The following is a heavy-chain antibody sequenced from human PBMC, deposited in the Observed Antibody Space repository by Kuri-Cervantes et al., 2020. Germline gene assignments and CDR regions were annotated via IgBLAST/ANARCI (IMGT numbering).Heavy chain of an antibody. V-gene: IGHV4-61*02. CDR2: IYTSGTT. D-gene: IGHD2-15*01. CDR3: ARVKSGGIDY. J-gene: IGHJ4*02. Sequence: LRLSCTVSGGSISTGSYYWSWIRQPAGKGLEWIGRIYTSGTTNYNPSLKSRVTISVDTSKNQFSLKLSSVTAADTATYYCARVKSGGIDYWGQGTLVTVSS. CDR1: GGSISTGSYY.